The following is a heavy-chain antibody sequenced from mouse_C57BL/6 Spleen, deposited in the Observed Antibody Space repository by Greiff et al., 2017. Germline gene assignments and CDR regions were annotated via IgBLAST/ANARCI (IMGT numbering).Heavy chain of an antibody. D-gene: IGHD2-3*01. CDR1: GYTFTDYY. CDR2: IYPGSGNT. CDR3: ARSEIYDGSPFDV. V-gene: IGHV1-76*01. J-gene: IGHJ1*03. Sequence: QVHVKQSGAELVRPGASVKLSCKASGYTFTDYYINWVKQRPGQGLEWIARIYPGSGNTYYNEKFKGKATLTAEKSSSTAYMQLSSLTSEDSAVYFCARSEIYDGSPFDVWGTGTTVTVSS.